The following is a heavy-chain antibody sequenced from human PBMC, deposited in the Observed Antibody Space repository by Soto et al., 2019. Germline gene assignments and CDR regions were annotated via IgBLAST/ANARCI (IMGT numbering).Heavy chain of an antibody. D-gene: IGHD3-10*01. J-gene: IGHJ5*02. CDR2: ISWNSGSI. Sequence: GGSLRLSCAASGFTFDNYAMHWVRHAPGKGLEWVSGISWNSGSIGYAESVKGRFTISRDNAKNSLYLQMNRLRAEDTALYYCAKDINLVRGIGAGFDPWGQGTLVTVSS. V-gene: IGHV3-9*01. CDR1: GFTFDNYA. CDR3: AKDINLVRGIGAGFDP.